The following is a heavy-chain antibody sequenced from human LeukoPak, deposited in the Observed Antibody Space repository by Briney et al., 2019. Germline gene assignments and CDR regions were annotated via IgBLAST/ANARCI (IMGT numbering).Heavy chain of an antibody. J-gene: IGHJ6*02. CDR1: GGTFSSYA. CDR2: IIPIFGTT. CDR3: GRGSDYYYYGMDV. V-gene: IGHV1-69*13. D-gene: IGHD3-10*01. Sequence: SVKVSCKASGGTFSSYAISWVRQAPGQGLEWMGGIIPIFGTTNYAQKFQGRVTITADESTSTAYMELSSLRSEDTAVYYCGRGSDYYYYGMDVWGQGTTVTVSS.